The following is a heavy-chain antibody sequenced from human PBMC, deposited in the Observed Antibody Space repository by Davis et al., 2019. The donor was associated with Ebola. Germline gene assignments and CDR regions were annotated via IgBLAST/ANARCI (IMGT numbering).Heavy chain of an antibody. Sequence: MPSETLSLTCTVSGGSISSYYWSWIRQPPGKGLEWIGFIYYSGSTNYNPSLKSRVTISVDTSKNQFSLKLSSVTAADTAVYYCARDRFWSGYYYYYYGMDVWGKGTTVTVSS. CDR3: ARDRFWSGYYYYYYGMDV. V-gene: IGHV4-59*01. D-gene: IGHD3-3*01. J-gene: IGHJ6*04. CDR1: GGSISSYY. CDR2: IYYSGST.